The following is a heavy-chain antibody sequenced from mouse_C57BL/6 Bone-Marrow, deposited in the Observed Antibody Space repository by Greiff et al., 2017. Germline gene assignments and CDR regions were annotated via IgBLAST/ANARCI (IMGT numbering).Heavy chain of an antibody. D-gene: IGHD1-1*01. CDR2: IDPENGDT. J-gene: IGHJ3*01. CDR3: TGYYGSMWFAY. CDR1: GFNIKDDY. Sequence: EVQLQQSGAELVRPGASVKLSCTASGFNIKDDYMHWVKQRPEQGLEWIGWIDPENGDTEYASKFQGKATITADTSSNTAYLQLSSLTSEDTAVYYCTGYYGSMWFAYWGQGTLVTVSA. V-gene: IGHV14-4*01.